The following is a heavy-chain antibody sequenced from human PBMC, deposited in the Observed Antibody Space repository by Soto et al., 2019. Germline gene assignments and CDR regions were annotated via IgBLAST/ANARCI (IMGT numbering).Heavy chain of an antibody. CDR3: ARANTIFGVVIPGAFDI. J-gene: IGHJ3*02. CDR1: GGSISSGGYY. V-gene: IGHV4-31*03. Sequence: SETLSLTCTVSGGSISSGGYYWSWIRPHPGKGLEWIGYIYYSGSTYYNPSLKSRVTISVDTSKNQFSLKLSSVTAADTAVYYCARANTIFGVVIPGAFDIWGQGTMVIVSS. CDR2: IYYSGST. D-gene: IGHD3-3*01.